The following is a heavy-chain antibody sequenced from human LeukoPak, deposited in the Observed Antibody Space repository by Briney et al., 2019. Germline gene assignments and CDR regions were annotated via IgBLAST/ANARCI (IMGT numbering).Heavy chain of an antibody. J-gene: IGHJ4*02. D-gene: IGHD2-2*01. CDR2: IYYSGST. V-gene: IGHV4-59*01. CDR1: GGSISSYY. CDR3: ARALGYCSSTSCLFDY. Sequence: PSETLSLTCTVSGGSISSYYWSWIRQPPGKGLEWIGYIYYSGSTNYNPSLKSRVTISVDTSKNQFPLKLSSVTAADTAVYYCARALGYCSSTSCLFDYWGQGTLVTVSS.